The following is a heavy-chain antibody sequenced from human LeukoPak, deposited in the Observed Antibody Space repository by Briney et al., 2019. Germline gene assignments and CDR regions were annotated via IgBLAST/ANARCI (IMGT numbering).Heavy chain of an antibody. D-gene: IGHD5-24*01. J-gene: IGHJ3*02. CDR1: GGSVSNYY. CDR3: ARDGGSNDAFDI. Sequence: SETLSLTCTVSGGSVSNYYWSWIRQPTGKGLEWIGYIYYTGSTNYNPSLKSRVTISGDTSKNQFSLKLSSLTAADTAVYYCARDGGSNDAFDIWGQGTMVTVSS. V-gene: IGHV4-59*02. CDR2: IYYTGST.